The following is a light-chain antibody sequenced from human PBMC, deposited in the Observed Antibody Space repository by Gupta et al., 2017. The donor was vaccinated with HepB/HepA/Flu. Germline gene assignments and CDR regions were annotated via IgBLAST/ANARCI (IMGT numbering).Light chain of an antibody. V-gene: IGKV3-11*01. CDR2: DAS. CDR1: QSVSSY. J-gene: IGKJ4*01. CDR3: QQRSNRRLT. Sequence: VFTQSPATLSLSPGERATLSCRASQSVSSYLAWYQQKPGQAPRRLIYDASTRATGIPARFSGSGSGTDFTLTISSLEPEDFAVYYCQQRSNRRLTLGEGTKVEIK.